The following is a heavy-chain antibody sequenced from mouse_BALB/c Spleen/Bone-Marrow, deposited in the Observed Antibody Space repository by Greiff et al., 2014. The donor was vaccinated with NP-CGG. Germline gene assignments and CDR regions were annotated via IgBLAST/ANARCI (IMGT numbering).Heavy chain of an antibody. CDR2: INPSTGYT. Sequence: VKLVESGAELAKPGASVKMSCKAFGYTFTNYWMHWVKQGPGQGLEWIGYINPSTGYTEYNQKFKDKATLTADKSSSTAYMQLSSLTSEDSAVYYCARIYYYGRDYWGQGTTLTVSS. J-gene: IGHJ2*01. D-gene: IGHD1-1*01. V-gene: IGHV1-7*01. CDR1: GYTFTNYW. CDR3: ARIYYYGRDY.